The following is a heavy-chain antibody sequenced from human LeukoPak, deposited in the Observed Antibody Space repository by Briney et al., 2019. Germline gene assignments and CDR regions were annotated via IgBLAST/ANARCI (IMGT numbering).Heavy chain of an antibody. Sequence: ASVKVSFTASGGTFGSYAISWVRQAPGQGLEWMGGIIPIFGTANYAQKFQGRVTITADESTSTAYMELSSLRSEDTAVYYCARDSSGWPPRQFQHWGQGTLVTVSS. V-gene: IGHV1-69*13. CDR1: GGTFGSYA. J-gene: IGHJ1*01. CDR3: ARDSSGWPPRQFQH. CDR2: IIPIFGTA. D-gene: IGHD6-19*01.